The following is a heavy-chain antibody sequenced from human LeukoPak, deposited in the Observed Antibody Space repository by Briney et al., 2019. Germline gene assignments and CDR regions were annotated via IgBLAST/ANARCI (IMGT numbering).Heavy chain of an antibody. CDR3: ARGQSSSPGRGRVDY. Sequence: SETLSLTCTVSGGSISSGSYYWSWIRQPAGKGLEWIGRIYTSGSANYNPSLKSRVTISVDTSKNQFSQKLSSVTAADTAVYYCARGQSSSPGRGRVDYWGQGTLVTVSS. J-gene: IGHJ4*02. CDR2: IYTSGSA. V-gene: IGHV4-61*02. D-gene: IGHD6-6*01. CDR1: GGSISSGSYY.